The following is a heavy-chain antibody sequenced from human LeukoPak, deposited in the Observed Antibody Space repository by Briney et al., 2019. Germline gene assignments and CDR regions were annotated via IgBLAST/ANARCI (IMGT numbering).Heavy chain of an antibody. D-gene: IGHD6-13*01. CDR1: GYTLTELS. Sequence: EASVNVSFKVSGYTLTELSMHWVRQAPGKGLEWMGGFDPEDGETIYAQKFQGRVTMTEDTSTDTAYMELSSLRSEDTAVYYCATDTLDRGYYGMDVWGQGTTVTVSS. CDR3: ATDTLDRGYYGMDV. J-gene: IGHJ6*02. V-gene: IGHV1-24*01. CDR2: FDPEDGET.